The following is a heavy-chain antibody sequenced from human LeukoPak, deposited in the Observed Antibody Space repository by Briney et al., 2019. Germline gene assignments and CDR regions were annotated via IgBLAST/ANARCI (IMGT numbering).Heavy chain of an antibody. J-gene: IGHJ5*02. Sequence: GGSLRLSCAASGFTFSSYWMSWVRQAPGKELEWVANIKQDGSEKYYVDSVKGRFTISRDNAKNSLYLQMNSLRAEDTAVYYCARYRIPPLGSSNPPWFDPWGQGTLVTVSS. V-gene: IGHV3-7*01. D-gene: IGHD6-13*01. CDR2: IKQDGSEK. CDR1: GFTFSSYW. CDR3: ARYRIPPLGSSNPPWFDP.